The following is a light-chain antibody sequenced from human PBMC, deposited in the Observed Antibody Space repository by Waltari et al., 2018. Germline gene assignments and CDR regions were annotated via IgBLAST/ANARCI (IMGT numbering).Light chain of an antibody. CDR2: AAS. CDR1: QSIDNN. Sequence: EIVMTQSPATLSVSQGERITLSCKASQSIDNNLAWYQQKPGQAPRLLIYAASTRATDVPARFRGSGSGTEFTLTISSLQSEDCGVFYCQQYNRWPPLTFGGGTKVEIK. V-gene: IGKV3-15*01. J-gene: IGKJ4*01. CDR3: QQYNRWPPLT.